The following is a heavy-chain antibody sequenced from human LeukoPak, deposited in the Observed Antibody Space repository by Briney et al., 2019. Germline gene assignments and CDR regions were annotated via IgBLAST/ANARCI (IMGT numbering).Heavy chain of an antibody. CDR1: GFTFSSYA. CDR2: ISGSGGDT. V-gene: IGHV3-23*01. J-gene: IGHJ6*02. Sequence: PGGSLRLSCAASGFTFSSYAMTWVRQAPGKGLEWVSGISGSGGDTYNADSVKGRFTISRDNPKNTLYLQMNSLRAEDTAVYYCAKGGGLYDILTSYYYYGMDVWGQGTTVTVSS. CDR3: AKGGGLYDILTSYYYYGMDV. D-gene: IGHD3-9*01.